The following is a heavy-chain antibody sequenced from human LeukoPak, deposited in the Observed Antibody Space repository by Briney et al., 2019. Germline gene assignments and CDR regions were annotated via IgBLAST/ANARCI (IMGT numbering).Heavy chain of an antibody. V-gene: IGHV1-2*02. D-gene: IGHD6-19*01. Sequence: ASVKVSCKASGYTFTGYYMHWVRQAPGQGLEWMGWINPNSGGTNYAQKFQGRVTMTRDTSISTAYMELSRLRSDDTAVYYCARYGIAVAGTWDAFDIWGQGTMVTVSS. CDR3: ARYGIAVAGTWDAFDI. J-gene: IGHJ3*02. CDR1: GYTFTGYY. CDR2: INPNSGGT.